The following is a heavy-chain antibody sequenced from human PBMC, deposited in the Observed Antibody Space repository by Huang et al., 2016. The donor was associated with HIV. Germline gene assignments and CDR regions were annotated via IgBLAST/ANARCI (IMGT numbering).Heavy chain of an antibody. Sequence: QIQLMQSGPELKQPGASVKVSCKASGYTFTRYGITGVRQAPGQGPEWMGWISASSGDTEYAQKFHGRVTLTTDTSTNIAYMELRSLRSDDTAKYYCARDPKYHRIGYYRQRRGIDIWGQGTMVIVSS. J-gene: IGHJ3*02. CDR3: ARDPKYHRIGYYRQRRGIDI. CDR2: ISASSGDT. CDR1: GYTFTRYG. D-gene: IGHD3-22*01. V-gene: IGHV1-18*01.